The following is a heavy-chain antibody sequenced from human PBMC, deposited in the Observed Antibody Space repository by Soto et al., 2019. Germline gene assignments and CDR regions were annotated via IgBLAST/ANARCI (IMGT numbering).Heavy chain of an antibody. CDR3: ARDGLPPHCSSTSCYYYYYYMDV. J-gene: IGHJ6*03. CDR1: GYTFTSYG. CDR2: ISAYNGNT. D-gene: IGHD2-2*01. V-gene: IGHV1-18*01. Sequence: QVQLVQSGAEVKKPGASVKVSCKASGYTFTSYGISWVRQAPGQGLEWMGRISAYNGNTNYAQKLQGRVTMTTDTSTSTAYMELRSLRSDDTAVYYCARDGLPPHCSSTSCYYYYYYMDVWGKGTTVTVSS.